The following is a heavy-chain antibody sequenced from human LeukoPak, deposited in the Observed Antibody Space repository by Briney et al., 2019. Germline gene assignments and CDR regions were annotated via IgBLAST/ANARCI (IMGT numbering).Heavy chain of an antibody. CDR2: IIPIFGTA. J-gene: IGHJ5*02. CDR3: ARIVYAVRELIPHPSGIEGYYSSTSWCRHWFDP. D-gene: IGHD2-2*01. Sequence: ASVKVSRKASGGTFSSYAISWVRQAPGQGLEWMGGIIPIFGTANYAQKFQGRVTITTDESTSTAYMELSSLRSEDTAVYYCARIVYAVRELIPHPSGIEGYYSSTSWCRHWFDPWGQGTLVTVSS. V-gene: IGHV1-69*05. CDR1: GGTFSSYA.